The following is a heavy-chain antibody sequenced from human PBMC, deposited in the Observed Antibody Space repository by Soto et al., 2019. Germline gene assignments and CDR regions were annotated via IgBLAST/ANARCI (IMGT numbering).Heavy chain of an antibody. J-gene: IGHJ6*02. CDR3: ARVPYYYDSSGYRDYYYGMDV. V-gene: IGHV4-31*03. CDR1: GGSISSGGYY. D-gene: IGHD3-22*01. Sequence: SETLSLTCTVSGGSISSGGYYWSWIRQHPGKGLEWIGYIYYSGSTYYNPSLKSRVTISVDTSKNQFSLKLSSVTAADTAVYYCARVPYYYDSSGYRDYYYGMDVWGQGTTVTVSS. CDR2: IYYSGST.